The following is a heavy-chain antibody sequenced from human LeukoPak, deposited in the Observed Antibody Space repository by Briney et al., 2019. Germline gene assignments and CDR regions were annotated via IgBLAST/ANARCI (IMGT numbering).Heavy chain of an antibody. CDR2: IYPADSDI. D-gene: IGHD2-15*01. V-gene: IGHV5-51*01. J-gene: IGHJ5*02. CDR3: ARQEYCSGGSCYTWFDP. Sequence: GESLKISCKGFGYSFTSYWIGWVRQMPGKGLEWMGIIYPADSDIRYSPSFQGQVTISADKSISTAYLQWSSLKASDTAIYYCARQEYCSGGSCYTWFDPWGQGTLVIVSS. CDR1: GYSFTSYW.